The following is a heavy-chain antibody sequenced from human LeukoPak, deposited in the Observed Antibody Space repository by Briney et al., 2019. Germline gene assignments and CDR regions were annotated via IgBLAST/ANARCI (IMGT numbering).Heavy chain of an antibody. CDR1: GYTFSSYS. Sequence: SCKASGYTFSSYSLNWVRQAPGKGLEWVSSISSSSSFIYYADSVKGRFTISRDNAKNSLYLQMNSLRAEDTAVYYSARSSGWRFDYWGQGTLVAVSS. D-gene: IGHD6-19*01. J-gene: IGHJ4*02. CDR2: ISSSSSFI. CDR3: ARSSGWRFDY. V-gene: IGHV3-21*01.